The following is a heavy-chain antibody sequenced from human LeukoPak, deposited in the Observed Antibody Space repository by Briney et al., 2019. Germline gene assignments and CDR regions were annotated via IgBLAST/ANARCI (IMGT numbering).Heavy chain of an antibody. CDR2: ISYDGGNK. D-gene: IGHD3-22*01. Sequence: QPGGSLRLSCAASGFTFSSYGMHWVRQAPGKGLEWVAVISYDGGNKYYADSVKGRFTISRDNSKNTLYLQMNSLRAEDTAVYYCAKDQANYYDSSGYYSDYGMDVWGQGTTVTVSS. V-gene: IGHV3-30*18. CDR1: GFTFSSYG. J-gene: IGHJ6*02. CDR3: AKDQANYYDSSGYYSDYGMDV.